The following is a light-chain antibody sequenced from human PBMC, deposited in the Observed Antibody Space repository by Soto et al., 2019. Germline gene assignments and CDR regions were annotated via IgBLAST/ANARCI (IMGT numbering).Light chain of an antibody. CDR2: EVS. J-gene: IGLJ1*01. Sequence: LPQPASVSGSPGQSITISCTGTSSDVGGYNYVSWYQQHPGKAPKLMIYEVSNRPSGVSNRFSGSKSGNTASLTISGLQPEDEADYYCSSYRSTITYVFGTGTKVTVL. CDR1: SSDVGGYNY. CDR3: SSYRSTITYV. V-gene: IGLV2-14*01.